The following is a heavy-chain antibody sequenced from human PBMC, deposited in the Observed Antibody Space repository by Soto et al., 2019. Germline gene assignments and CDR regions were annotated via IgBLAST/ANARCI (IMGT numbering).Heavy chain of an antibody. D-gene: IGHD5-18*01. V-gene: IGHV1-18*04. Sequence: GASVKVSCKASGYTFTSYGISWVRQAPGQGLEWMGWISAYNGNTNYAQELQGRVTMTTDTSTSTAYMELRSLRSDDTAVYYCARDLTPQLWTTYYYYYYGMDVWGQGTTVTVSS. J-gene: IGHJ6*02. CDR1: GYTFTSYG. CDR3: ARDLTPQLWTTYYYYYYGMDV. CDR2: ISAYNGNT.